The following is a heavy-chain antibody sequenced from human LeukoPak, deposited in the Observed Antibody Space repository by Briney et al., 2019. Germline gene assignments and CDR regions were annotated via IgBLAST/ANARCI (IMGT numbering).Heavy chain of an antibody. CDR1: GFTFSSYA. Sequence: PGGSLRLSCSASGFTFSSYAMHWVRQAPGKGLECVSAITGDGGRTYYADSVKGRFTISRDNSKNTLYLQMNSLRAEDTAVYYCAKRSRRLTIVRGVPREDVWGQGTTVTVSS. CDR3: AKRSRRLTIVRGVPREDV. J-gene: IGHJ6*02. CDR2: ITGDGGRT. D-gene: IGHD3-10*01. V-gene: IGHV3-64*04.